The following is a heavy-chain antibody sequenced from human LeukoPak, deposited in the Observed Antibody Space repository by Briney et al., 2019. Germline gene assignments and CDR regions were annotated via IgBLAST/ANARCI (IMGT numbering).Heavy chain of an antibody. J-gene: IGHJ4*02. D-gene: IGHD4-17*01. Sequence: GASVKVSCKASGYTFTSYGISWVRQAPGQGLEWMGWISAYNGNTNYAQKLQGRVTMTTDTSTSTAYMELRSLRSDDTAVYYCAREGEYGDYYGTPGLFDYWGQGTLVTVSS. V-gene: IGHV1-18*01. CDR2: ISAYNGNT. CDR1: GYTFTSYG. CDR3: AREGEYGDYYGTPGLFDY.